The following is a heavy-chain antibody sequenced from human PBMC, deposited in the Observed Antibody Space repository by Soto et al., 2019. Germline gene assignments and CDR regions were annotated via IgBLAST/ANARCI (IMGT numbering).Heavy chain of an antibody. CDR1: GGSISSYY. V-gene: IGHV4-4*07. CDR2: IDTSGTT. Sequence: SETLSLTCTVSGGSISSYYCSWIRQSAGKGLEWIGRIDTSGTTNYNPSLRSRVTMSVDASKNQFSLNLSSVTAADTAVYFCARGPRGYVYYHGMDVWGQGTTVTV. J-gene: IGHJ6*02. D-gene: IGHD3-10*01. CDR3: ARGPRGYVYYHGMDV.